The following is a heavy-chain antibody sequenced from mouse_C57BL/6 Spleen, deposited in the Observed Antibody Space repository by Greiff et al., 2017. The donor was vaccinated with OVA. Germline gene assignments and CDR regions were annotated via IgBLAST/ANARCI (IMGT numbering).Heavy chain of an antibody. V-gene: IGHV5-6*02. J-gene: IGHJ2*01. CDR3: ARWDYFDY. CDR2: ISSGGSYT. CDR1: GFTFSSYG. D-gene: IGHD4-1*01. Sequence: EVKLEESGGDLVKPGGSLKLSCAASGFTFSSYGMSWVRQTPDKRLEWVATISSGGSYTYYPDSVKGRFTISRDNAKNTLYLQMSSLKSEDTAMYYCARWDYFDYWGQGTTLTVSS.